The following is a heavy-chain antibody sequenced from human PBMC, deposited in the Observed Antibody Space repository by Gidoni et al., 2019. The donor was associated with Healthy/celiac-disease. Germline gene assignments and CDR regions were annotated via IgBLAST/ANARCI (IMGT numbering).Heavy chain of an antibody. CDR3: ARVNPYYGMDV. J-gene: IGHJ6*02. CDR2: IYPGDSDT. V-gene: IGHV5-51*01. CDR1: GYSFTSYW. Sequence: EFQLVQSGAGVTKPGESLRISCKVFGYSFTSYWIGWWRQMPGKALEWMGIIYPGDSDTRYSPSFQGQVTISADKSISTAYLQWSSLKASDTAMYYCARVNPYYGMDVWGQGTTVTVSS.